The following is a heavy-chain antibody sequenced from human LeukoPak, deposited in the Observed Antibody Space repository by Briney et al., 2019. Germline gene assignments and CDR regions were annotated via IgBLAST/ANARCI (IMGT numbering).Heavy chain of an antibody. D-gene: IGHD3-10*02. V-gene: IGHV3-21*01. CDR2: ISTSSSYI. Sequence: GGSLRLSCAASGFTFSGYAMNWVRQAPGKGLEWVSSISTSSSYIYYADSVKGRFTISRDNAKNSLYLQMNSLRAEDTAVYYCAELGITMIGGVWGKGTTVTISS. J-gene: IGHJ6*04. CDR3: AELGITMIGGV. CDR1: GFTFSGYA.